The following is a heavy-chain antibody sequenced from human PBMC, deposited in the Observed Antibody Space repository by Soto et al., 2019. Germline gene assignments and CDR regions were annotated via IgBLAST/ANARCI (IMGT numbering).Heavy chain of an antibody. J-gene: IGHJ4*02. Sequence: QVQLQQWGAGLLKPSETLSLTCAVYGGSFSGYYWSWIRQPPGKGLECIGDINHSGGTNYNPSLKSRVTISVDTFKDQFSLKPSSVTAADTAVYYCARGIAAAAYYFDYWGQGTLVTVSS. CDR3: ARGIAAAAYYFDY. V-gene: IGHV4-34*01. D-gene: IGHD6-13*01. CDR1: GGSFSGYY. CDR2: INHSGGT.